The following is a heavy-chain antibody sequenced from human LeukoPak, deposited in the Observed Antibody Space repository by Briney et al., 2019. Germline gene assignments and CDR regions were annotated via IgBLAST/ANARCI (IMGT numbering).Heavy chain of an antibody. CDR3: ATDGVNWNSAYFDY. Sequence: ASVKVSCKVSGYTLTELSMHWVRQAPGKGLEWMGGFDPEDGETIYAQKFQGRVTMTEVTSTDTAYMELSSLGSEDTAVYYCATDGVNWNSAYFDYWGQGTLVTVSS. CDR2: FDPEDGET. D-gene: IGHD1/OR15-1a*01. CDR1: GYTLTELS. V-gene: IGHV1-24*01. J-gene: IGHJ4*02.